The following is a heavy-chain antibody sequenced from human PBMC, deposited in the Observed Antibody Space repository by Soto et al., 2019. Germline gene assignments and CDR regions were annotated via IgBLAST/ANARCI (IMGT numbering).Heavy chain of an antibody. D-gene: IGHD3-9*01. Sequence: SETLSLTCVGSDGAFSGYSWGWVRQAPGKGLEWLGEINYRGDTTYNTSLRSRLTISGDTSKGQFSLSLTSVTAADTALYFCARSYYKLLTGSSTWGQGNVVT. CDR2: INYRGDT. CDR1: DGAFSGYS. J-gene: IGHJ1*01. CDR3: ARSYYKLLTGSST. V-gene: IGHV4-34*01.